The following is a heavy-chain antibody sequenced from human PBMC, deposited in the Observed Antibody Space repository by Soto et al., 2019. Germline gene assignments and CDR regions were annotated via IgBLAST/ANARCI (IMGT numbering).Heavy chain of an antibody. CDR3: ARDRRFSRGAGYYYGMDV. Sequence: GGSLRLSCAASGFTFSSYWMHWVRQAPGKGLVWVSRINSDGSSTSYADSVKGRFTISRDNAKNTLYLQMNSLRAEDTAVYYCARDRRFSRGAGYYYGMDVWGQGTTVTVSS. CDR1: GFTFSSYW. D-gene: IGHD3-10*01. J-gene: IGHJ6*02. V-gene: IGHV3-74*01. CDR2: INSDGSST.